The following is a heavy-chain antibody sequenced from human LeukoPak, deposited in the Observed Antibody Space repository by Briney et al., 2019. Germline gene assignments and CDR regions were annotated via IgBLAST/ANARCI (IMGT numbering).Heavy chain of an antibody. D-gene: IGHD6-13*01. V-gene: IGHV3-23*01. Sequence: GRSLRLSCAASGFTFSTYAMSWVRQAPGKGLECVSGIKNSGDDTFYADSVKGRFTISRDNSKNTLYLQMSSLRVEDTAVYYCAKEIAALGVPNFDSWGPGILVTVSA. J-gene: IGHJ4*02. CDR1: GFTFSTYA. CDR2: IKNSGDDT. CDR3: AKEIAALGVPNFDS.